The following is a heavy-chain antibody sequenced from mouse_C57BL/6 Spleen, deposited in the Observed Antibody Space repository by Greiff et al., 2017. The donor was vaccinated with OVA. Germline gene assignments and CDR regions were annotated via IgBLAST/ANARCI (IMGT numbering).Heavy chain of an antibody. D-gene: IGHD2-4*01. V-gene: IGHV1-80*01. CDR2: IYPGDGDT. CDR3: ARREIYYDYEEDAMDY. J-gene: IGHJ4*01. CDR1: GYAFSSYW. Sequence: QVQLKQSGAELVKPGASVKISCKASGYAFSSYWMNWVKQRPGKGLEWIGQIYPGDGDTNYNGKFKGKATLTADKSSSTAYMQLSSLTSEDSAVYFCARREIYYDYEEDAMDYWGQGTSVTVSS.